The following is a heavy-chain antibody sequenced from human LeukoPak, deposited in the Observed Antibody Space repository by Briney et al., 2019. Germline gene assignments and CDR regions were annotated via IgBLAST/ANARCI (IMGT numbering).Heavy chain of an antibody. CDR1: GFTFSSYA. J-gene: IGHJ4*02. V-gene: IGHV3-23*01. Sequence: SGGSLRLSCAASGFTFSSYAMSWVRQAPGKGLEWVSSISGSAGSTHYADSVKGRFTISRDNTKNTLLLQINSLRAEDTAVYHCAKDSGSYRVFDYWGQGTLVTVSS. CDR2: ISGSAGST. CDR3: AKDSGSYRVFDY. D-gene: IGHD1-26*01.